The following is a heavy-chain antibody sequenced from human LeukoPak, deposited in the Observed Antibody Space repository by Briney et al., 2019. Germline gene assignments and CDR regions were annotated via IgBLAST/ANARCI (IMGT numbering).Heavy chain of an antibody. J-gene: IGHJ4*02. CDR3: ARDRYGYVY. CDR2: ISSSSSTI. Sequence: GGSLRPSCAASGFTFSSYSMNWVRQAPGKGLEWVSYISSSSSTIYYADSVKGRFTISRDNAKNSLYLQMNSLRAEDTAVYYCARDRYGYVYWGQGTLVTVSS. CDR1: GFTFSSYS. V-gene: IGHV3-48*01. D-gene: IGHD5-18*01.